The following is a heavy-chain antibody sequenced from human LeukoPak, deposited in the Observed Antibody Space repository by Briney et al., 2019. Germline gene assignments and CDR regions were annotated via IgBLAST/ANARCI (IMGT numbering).Heavy chain of an antibody. Sequence: SETLSLTCTVSGGSISSSSYYCGWIRQPPGKGLEWIGSIYYSGSTYYNPSLTSRVTISVDTSKNQFSLKLSSVTAADTAVYYCASFYDSSGYYNFDYWGQGTLVTVSS. V-gene: IGHV4-39*01. D-gene: IGHD3-22*01. CDR3: ASFYDSSGYYNFDY. CDR2: IYYSGST. J-gene: IGHJ4*02. CDR1: GGSISSSSYY.